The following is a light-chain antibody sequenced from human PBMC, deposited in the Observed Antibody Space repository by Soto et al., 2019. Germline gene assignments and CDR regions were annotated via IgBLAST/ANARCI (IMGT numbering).Light chain of an antibody. CDR3: CSYAGSDTLL. CDR2: DVA. Sequence: QSVLTQPRSVSGSPGQTVTISCTGSSSDVGSSNYMSWYQQHPGEAPKLVIYDVAQRPSGVPDRLSGSRSGKTASLTISGLQPDDEADYYCCSYAGSDTLLFGSGTKVTGL. J-gene: IGLJ1*01. CDR1: SSDVGSSNY. V-gene: IGLV2-11*01.